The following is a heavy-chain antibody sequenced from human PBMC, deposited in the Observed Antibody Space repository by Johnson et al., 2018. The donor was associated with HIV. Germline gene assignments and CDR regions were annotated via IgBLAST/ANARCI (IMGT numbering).Heavy chain of an antibody. CDR1: GFKFYEYD. CDR2: INWNGGSTI. V-gene: IGHV3-20*04. D-gene: IGHD6-13*01. Sequence: VQLVESGGGVVRPGGSLRISCEASGFKFYEYDVSWVRQVPGKGLEWVSGINWNGGSTIYYADSVKGRFTISRDTAKNSLYLQMNSLRAEDTAVYYGAKGLGRAAAGTRNAFDIWGQGTMVTVSS. CDR3: AKGLGRAAAGTRNAFDI. J-gene: IGHJ3*02.